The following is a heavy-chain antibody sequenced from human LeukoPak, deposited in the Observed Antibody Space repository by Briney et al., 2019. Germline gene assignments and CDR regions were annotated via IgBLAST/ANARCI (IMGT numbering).Heavy chain of an antibody. CDR3: AKEGAGEGMATTDY. V-gene: IGHV3-30*18. Sequence: GGSLRLSCAASGFTFSSYGMHWVRQAPGKGLEWVAVISYGGSNKYYADSVKGRFTISRDNSKNTLYLQMNSLRAEDTAVYYCAKEGAGEGMATTDYWGQGTLVTVSS. CDR1: GFTFSSYG. CDR2: ISYGGSNK. J-gene: IGHJ4*02. D-gene: IGHD5-24*01.